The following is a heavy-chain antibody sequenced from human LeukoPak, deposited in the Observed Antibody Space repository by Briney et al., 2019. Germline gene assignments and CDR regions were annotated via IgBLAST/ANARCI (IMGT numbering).Heavy chain of an antibody. CDR1: GFSFSSYT. V-gene: IGHV3-21*01. CDR3: ARDPQGYSSSCFDY. J-gene: IGHJ4*02. Sequence: PGGSLRLSCAASGFSFSSYTMNWVRQAPGKGLEWVSSIRSSSSYIYYADSVKGRFTISRDNAKNSLYLQMKSLRAADTAVYYCARDPQGYSSSCFDYWGQGTLVTVSS. CDR2: IRSSSSYI. D-gene: IGHD6-13*01.